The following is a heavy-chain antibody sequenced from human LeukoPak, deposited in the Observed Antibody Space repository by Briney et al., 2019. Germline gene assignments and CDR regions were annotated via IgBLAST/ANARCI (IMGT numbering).Heavy chain of an antibody. Sequence: GGSLRLSCAASGFTFSSYEMNWVRQAPGKGLEWVSYISSSGSTIYYADSVKGRFTISRDNAKNSPYLQMNSLRTEDTAVYYCARVAPLPYCSGGSCYSSDYYYGMDVWGQGTTVTVSS. V-gene: IGHV3-48*03. CDR3: ARVAPLPYCSGGSCYSSDYYYGMDV. CDR1: GFTFSSYE. D-gene: IGHD2-15*01. J-gene: IGHJ6*02. CDR2: ISSSGSTI.